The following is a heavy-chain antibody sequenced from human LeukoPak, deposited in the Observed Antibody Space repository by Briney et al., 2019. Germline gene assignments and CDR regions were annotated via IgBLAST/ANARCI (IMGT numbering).Heavy chain of an antibody. D-gene: IGHD3-3*01. CDR2: MNPNSGNT. J-gene: IGHJ6*03. CDR1: GYTFTSYD. V-gene: IGHV1-8*03. Sequence: GASVKVSCKASGYTFTSYDINWVRQATGQGLEWMGWMNPNSGNTGYAQKFQGRVTITRNTSISTAYMELSSLRSEDTAVYYCARGMTFWSGSSYGGYYYMDVWGKGTTVTVSS. CDR3: ARGMTFWSGSSYGGYYYMDV.